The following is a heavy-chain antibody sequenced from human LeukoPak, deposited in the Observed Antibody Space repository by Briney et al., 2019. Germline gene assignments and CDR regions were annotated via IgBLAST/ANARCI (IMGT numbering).Heavy chain of an antibody. D-gene: IGHD4-17*01. CDR3: AKAYDGDPVDFGP. J-gene: IGHJ5*02. CDR2: ISGNGGST. V-gene: IGHV3-23*01. CDR1: GFTFSSYA. Sequence: PGGSLRLSCAASGFTFSSYAMSWVRQAPGKGLEWVSTISGNGGSTYYTDSVNGRLTISRDNSKSTLFLQMNSLRAEDTAVYYCAKAYDGDPVDFGPWGQGTLVTVSS.